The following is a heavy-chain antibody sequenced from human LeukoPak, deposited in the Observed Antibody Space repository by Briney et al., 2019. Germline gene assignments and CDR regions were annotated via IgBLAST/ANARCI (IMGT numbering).Heavy chain of an antibody. J-gene: IGHJ4*02. CDR2: INPNRGGT. CDR3: ARVPEDKQPGPFDY. V-gene: IGHV1-2*02. Sequence: ASVKVSCKASGDTFTGYTMHWVRQAPGQGLEWMGRINPNRGGTNYAQKFQGRVTITRDTSISTAYMELSRLRSEDTAVYYCARVPEDKQPGPFDYWGQGTLVT. D-gene: IGHD1-14*01. CDR1: GDTFTGYT.